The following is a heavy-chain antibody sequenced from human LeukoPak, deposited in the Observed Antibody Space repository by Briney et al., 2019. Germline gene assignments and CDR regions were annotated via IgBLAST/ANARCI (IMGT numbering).Heavy chain of an antibody. CDR1: GYTFTSYG. V-gene: IGHV1-18*01. D-gene: IGHD1-26*01. Sequence: ASVKVSCKASGYTFTSYGISWVRQAPGQGLELMGWTSAYNGNTNYAQKLQGRVTMTTDTSTSIAYMGLRSLRSDDTAVYYCARWGIVGAYSFDYWGQGTLVTVSS. CDR3: ARWGIVGAYSFDY. CDR2: TSAYNGNT. J-gene: IGHJ4*02.